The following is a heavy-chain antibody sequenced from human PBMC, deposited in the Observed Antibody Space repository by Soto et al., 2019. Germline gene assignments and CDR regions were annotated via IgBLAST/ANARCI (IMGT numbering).Heavy chain of an antibody. CDR1: GYTFATYY. CDR3: ARSVDTAMVTDY. V-gene: IGHV1-46*01. J-gene: IGHJ4*02. Sequence: EASVKVSCKASGYTFATYYRQWVRQAPGQGLEWMGIINPSGDSASYAQKFQGRVTMTRDTSTSTVYMELSSLRSEDTAVYYCARSVDTAMVTDYWGQGALLTVSS. CDR2: INPSGDSA. D-gene: IGHD5-18*01.